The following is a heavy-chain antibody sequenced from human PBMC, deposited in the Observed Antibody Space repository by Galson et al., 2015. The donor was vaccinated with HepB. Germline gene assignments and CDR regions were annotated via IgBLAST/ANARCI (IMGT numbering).Heavy chain of an antibody. J-gene: IGHJ4*02. CDR3: ARGQYSSSWGCGY. V-gene: IGHV3-7*03. CDR2: IKQDGSEK. Sequence: SLRLSCAASGFTFSVYWMSWVRQAPGKGLEWVANIKQDGSEKYYVDSVKGRFTISRDNAKNSVYLQMNSLRAEDTAVYYCARGQYSSSWGCGYWCQGTLVTVSS. D-gene: IGHD6-19*01. CDR1: GFTFSVYW.